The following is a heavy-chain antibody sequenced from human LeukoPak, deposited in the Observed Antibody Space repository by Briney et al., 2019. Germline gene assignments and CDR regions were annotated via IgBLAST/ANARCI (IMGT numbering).Heavy chain of an antibody. V-gene: IGHV1-18*04. CDR1: GYTFTGYY. CDR2: ISFYNGNT. D-gene: IGHD4/OR15-4a*01. J-gene: IGHJ4*02. CDR3: ARGVSARWVDY. Sequence: ASVKVSCKASGYTFTGYYMHWVRQASGRGLEWMGWISFYNGNTKYAQKYQGRVTMTTDTSTSTAYMELRSLRSDDTAVYYCARGVSARWVDYWGQGTLVTVSS.